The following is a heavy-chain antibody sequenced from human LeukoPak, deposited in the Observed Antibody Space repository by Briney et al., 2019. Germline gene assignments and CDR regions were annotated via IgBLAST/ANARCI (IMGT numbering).Heavy chain of an antibody. D-gene: IGHD1-7*01. CDR3: ARDKFRSITGTSLIEHNWFDP. V-gene: IGHV1-2*02. CDR1: GYTFTGYY. J-gene: IGHJ5*02. Sequence: VASVKVSCKASGYTFTGYYMHWVRQAPGQGLEWMGWINPNSGGTNYAQKFQGRVTMTRDTSISTAYMELSRLRSDDTAAYYYARDKFRSITGTSLIEHNWFDPWGQGTLVTVSS. CDR2: INPNSGGT.